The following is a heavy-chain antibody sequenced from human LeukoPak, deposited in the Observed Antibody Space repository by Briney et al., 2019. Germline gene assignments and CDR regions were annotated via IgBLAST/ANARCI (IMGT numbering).Heavy chain of an antibody. J-gene: IGHJ4*02. V-gene: IGHV3-74*01. CDR1: GFTFSNYW. CDR3: ARTHPTGYFDY. D-gene: IGHD1-14*01. CDR2: VNSDGSNT. Sequence: GGSLRLSCAASGFTFSNYWMHWVRQAPGKGLVWVSRVNSDGSNTYYADSVKGRFTISRDNSKNTVYLQMNSLRAGDTAVYYCARTHPTGYFDYWGQGTLVTVSS.